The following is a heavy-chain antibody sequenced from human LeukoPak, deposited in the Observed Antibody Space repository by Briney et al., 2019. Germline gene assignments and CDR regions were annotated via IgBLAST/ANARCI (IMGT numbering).Heavy chain of an antibody. CDR3: ARAGHDILTGYWGGY. J-gene: IGHJ4*02. CDR2: IKQDGSEK. V-gene: IGHV3-7*01. CDR1: GFTFSTYW. Sequence: GGSLRLSCAASGFTFSTYWMSWVRQAPGKGLEWVANIKQDGSEKYYVDSVKGRFTISRDNAKNSLYLQMNSLRAEDTAVYYCARAGHDILTGYWGGYWGQGTLVTVSS. D-gene: IGHD3-9*01.